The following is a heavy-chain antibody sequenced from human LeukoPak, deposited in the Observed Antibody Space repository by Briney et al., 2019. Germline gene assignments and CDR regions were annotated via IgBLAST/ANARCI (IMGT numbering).Heavy chain of an antibody. Sequence: GGSLRLSCAASGFTFSSYAMHWVRQAPGKGLEYVSAISSNGGSTYYANSVKGRFTISRDNSKNTLYLQMGSLRAEDIAVYYCASSITIFGANFDYWGQGTLVTVSS. CDR1: GFTFSSYA. D-gene: IGHD3-3*01. CDR2: ISSNGGST. CDR3: ASSITIFGANFDY. V-gene: IGHV3-64*01. J-gene: IGHJ4*02.